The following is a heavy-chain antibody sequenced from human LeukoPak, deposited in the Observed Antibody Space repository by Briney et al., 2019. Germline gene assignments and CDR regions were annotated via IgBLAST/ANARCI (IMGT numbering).Heavy chain of an antibody. CDR2: IYYSGST. V-gene: IGHV4-59*01. CDR1: GGSISSYY. D-gene: IGHD3-10*01. Sequence: SETPSLTCTVSGGSISSYYWSWIRQPPGKGLEWIGYIYYSGSTNYNPSLKSRVTISVDTSKNQSSLKLSSVTAADTAVYYCARSPYYYGSGSYPDYWGQGTPVTVSS. J-gene: IGHJ4*02. CDR3: ARSPYYYGSGSYPDY.